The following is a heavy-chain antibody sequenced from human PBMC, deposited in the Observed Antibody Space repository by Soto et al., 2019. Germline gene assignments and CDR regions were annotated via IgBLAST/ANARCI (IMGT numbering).Heavy chain of an antibody. CDR2: IYYSGST. D-gene: IGHD3-3*01. V-gene: IGHV4-39*01. CDR1: GGSVSSSSYY. Sequence: SETLSLTCTVSGGSVSSSSYYWGWIRQPPGKGLEWIGSIYYSGSTYYKPSLKSRVTISVDTSKNQFSLKLSSVTAADTAVYYCARHSTPAYYDFWSGYLEYFQHWGQGTLVTVSS. J-gene: IGHJ1*01. CDR3: ARHSTPAYYDFWSGYLEYFQH.